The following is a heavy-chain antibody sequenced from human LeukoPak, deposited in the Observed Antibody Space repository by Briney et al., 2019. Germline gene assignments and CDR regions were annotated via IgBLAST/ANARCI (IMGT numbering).Heavy chain of an antibody. V-gene: IGHV4-31*03. CDR1: GGSISSGDYY. D-gene: IGHD5-12*01. Sequence: SQTLSLTCTVSGGSISSGDYYWSWILQHPEKGMEWIGYIFYTGSTYYNPSLRSRVAISVDTSKNQFSLRLTSVTAADTAVYYCARDSGYGLNDYWGQGTLVTVSS. J-gene: IGHJ4*02. CDR3: ARDSGYGLNDY. CDR2: IFYTGST.